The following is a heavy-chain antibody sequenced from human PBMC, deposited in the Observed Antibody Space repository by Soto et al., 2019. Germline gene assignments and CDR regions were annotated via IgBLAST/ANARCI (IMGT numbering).Heavy chain of an antibody. V-gene: IGHV3-11*01. CDR1: GVTLSDYY. CDR3: EGSGPIPAYDSSGYRKYGFSV. Sequence: GGTLRRYCVASGVTLSDYYMTWIRQAPGRGLEWVAYISSNTKMIFYPDSVKGRFTISRDNAKNALFLEMSGLRVEDTATYYCEGSGPIPAYDSSGYRKYGFSVWGQGTKVTVSS. CDR2: ISSNTKMI. J-gene: IGHJ1*01. D-gene: IGHD3-22*01.